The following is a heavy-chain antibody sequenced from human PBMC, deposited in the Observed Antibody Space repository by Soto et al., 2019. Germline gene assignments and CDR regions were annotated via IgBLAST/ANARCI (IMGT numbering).Heavy chain of an antibody. CDR2: ISSSGSTI. Sequence: GGSLRLSCAASGFTFSDYYMSWIRQAPGKGLEWVSYISSSGSTIYYADSVKGRFTISRDNAKNSLYLQMNSLRAEDTAVYYCASTLEYSSSPNWFDPWGQGTLVTVSS. D-gene: IGHD6-6*01. J-gene: IGHJ5*02. CDR1: GFTFSDYY. V-gene: IGHV3-11*01. CDR3: ASTLEYSSSPNWFDP.